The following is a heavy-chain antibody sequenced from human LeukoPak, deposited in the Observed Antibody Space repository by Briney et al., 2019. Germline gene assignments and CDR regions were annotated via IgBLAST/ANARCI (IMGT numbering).Heavy chain of an antibody. Sequence: SETLSLTCTVSGGSINYDYWSWIRQSPGKRLEWIGYIHYSGATNYSPSLNSRVTISVDTSKNQFSLKLSSVTAADTALYYCATLRGASTAVFDSWGQGTLVTVS. D-gene: IGHD2-21*02. CDR3: ATLRGASTAVFDS. CDR1: GGSINYDY. CDR2: IHYSGAT. J-gene: IGHJ4*02. V-gene: IGHV4-59*08.